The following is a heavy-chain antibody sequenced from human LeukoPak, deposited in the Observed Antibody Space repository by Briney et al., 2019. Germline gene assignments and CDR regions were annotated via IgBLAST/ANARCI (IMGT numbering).Heavy chain of an antibody. D-gene: IGHD3-10*01. CDR1: GGSISSGGYY. CDR2: IYYSGST. J-gene: IGHJ6*02. CDR3: ARGGDMVRGRMDV. V-gene: IGHV4-61*08. Sequence: PSETLSLTCTVSGGSISSGGYYWSWIRQHPGKGLEWIGYIYYSGSTNYNPSLKSRVTISVDTSKNQFSLKLSSVTAADTAVYYCARGGDMVRGRMDVWGQGTTVTVSS.